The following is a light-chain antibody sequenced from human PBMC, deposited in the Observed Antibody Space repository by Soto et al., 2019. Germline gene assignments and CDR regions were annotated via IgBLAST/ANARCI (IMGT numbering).Light chain of an antibody. CDR3: QQFSGFPLT. Sequence: IQLTQSPSSLSASVGDRVTITCRAGQDIGSALAWYQQRPGKAPKLLLYDASNLEAGVPSRFIGSGSGTAFTLPITSLRPEDFASYSCQQFSGFPLTFGGGTKVQIK. CDR2: DAS. J-gene: IGKJ4*01. CDR1: QDIGSA. V-gene: IGKV1-13*02.